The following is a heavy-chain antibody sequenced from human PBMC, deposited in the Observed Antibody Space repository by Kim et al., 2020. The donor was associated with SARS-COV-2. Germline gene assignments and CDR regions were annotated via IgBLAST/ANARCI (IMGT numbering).Heavy chain of an antibody. D-gene: IGHD3-9*01. CDR2: IYDTEYT. Sequence: SETLSLTCTVSGGSVRTSSYFWGWIRQPPGRGLEWVGYIYDTEYTNCDPSLKSRVTISVDTSKNQFSLRLISVTAADTAVYYCARWERYLDCLKPYYFD. V-gene: IGHV4-61*01. CDR1: GGSVRTSSYF. CDR3: ARWERYLDCLKPYYFD. J-gene: IGHJ4*01.